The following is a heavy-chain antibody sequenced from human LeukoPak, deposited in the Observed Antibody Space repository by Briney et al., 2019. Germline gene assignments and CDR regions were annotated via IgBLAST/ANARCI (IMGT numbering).Heavy chain of an antibody. J-gene: IGHJ4*02. CDR1: GFTFSSYI. V-gene: IGHV3-21*01. CDR3: ARDLVQFLEWLLGGFDY. Sequence: GGSLRLSCAASGFTFSSYIMSWVRQAPGKGLEWVSSISSNSRYIYYADSVKGRFTISRDNGKNSLYLQMNSLRAEDTAVYYCARDLVQFLEWLLGGFDYWGQGTLVTVSS. D-gene: IGHD3-3*01. CDR2: ISSNSRYI.